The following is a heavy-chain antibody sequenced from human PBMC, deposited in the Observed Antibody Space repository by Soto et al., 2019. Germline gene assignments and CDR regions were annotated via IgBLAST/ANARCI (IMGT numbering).Heavy chain of an antibody. D-gene: IGHD2-2*01. V-gene: IGHV4-31*03. CDR3: AKLSCTSSTCYFPGWFDP. CDR1: GDSISGGASC. Sequence: PSETLSLTCTVSGDSISGGASCWSWIRQPPGKGLEWIANVYYSGSSYYNPSIKSRLTISVDTTKNQFSLQLKSMTAADTAVYYCAKLSCTSSTCYFPGWFDPWGQGTLVTVSS. CDR2: VYYSGSS. J-gene: IGHJ5*02.